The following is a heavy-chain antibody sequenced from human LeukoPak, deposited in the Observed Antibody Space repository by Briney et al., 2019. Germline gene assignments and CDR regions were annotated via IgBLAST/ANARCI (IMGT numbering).Heavy chain of an antibody. CDR1: GGTFSSYA. CDR2: IIPIFGTA. V-gene: IGHV1-69*05. J-gene: IGHJ5*02. CDR3: ARDPSGSLWFGEFQKWFDP. D-gene: IGHD3-10*01. Sequence: AVKVSCKASGGTFSSYAISWVRQAPGQGLEWMGRIIPIFGTANYAQKFQGRVTITTDESTSTAYMELSSLRSEDTAVYYCARDPSGSLWFGEFQKWFDPWGQGTLVTVSS.